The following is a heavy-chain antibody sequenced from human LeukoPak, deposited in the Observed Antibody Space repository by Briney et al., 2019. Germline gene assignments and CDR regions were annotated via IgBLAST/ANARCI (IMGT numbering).Heavy chain of an antibody. CDR1: GFTFSSYS. CDR2: ISSSSSYI. D-gene: IGHD1-26*01. Sequence: GGSLRLSCAASGFTFSSYSMNWVRQAPGKGLEWVSSISSSSSYIYYADSVKGRFTISRDNAENSLYLEMNSLRVEDTAIYYCVRDRGSYRPIDYWGQGTLVTVSS. J-gene: IGHJ4*02. CDR3: VRDRGSYRPIDY. V-gene: IGHV3-21*01.